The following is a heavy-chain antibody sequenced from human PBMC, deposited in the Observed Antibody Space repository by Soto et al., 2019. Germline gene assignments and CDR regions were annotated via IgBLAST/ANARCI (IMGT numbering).Heavy chain of an antibody. J-gene: IGHJ4*02. Sequence: QVQLVQPGAEVTKPGSSVTVSCTASGDTFSRSTLSWVRQAPGQRLEWMGRIIPMLGMSNSALKFQGRLTXXXDXXPNNVYMHLQSLRSDATAVYYCAACYGSGSAHFDSWGQGTLVTVSS. D-gene: IGHD3-10*01. CDR2: IIPMLGMS. CDR1: GDTFSRST. V-gene: IGHV1-69*02. CDR3: AACYGSGSAHFDS.